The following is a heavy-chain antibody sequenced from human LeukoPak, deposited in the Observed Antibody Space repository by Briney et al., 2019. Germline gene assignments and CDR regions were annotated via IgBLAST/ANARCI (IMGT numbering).Heavy chain of an antibody. J-gene: IGHJ4*02. CDR3: ARGMNYGSFFDY. CDR2: IYSGGST. CDR1: GFTVSSNY. D-gene: IGHD1-7*01. V-gene: IGHV3-53*01. Sequence: GGSLRLSCAASGFTVSSNYMSWVRQAPGKGVEWVSVIYSGGSTYYADSVKGRFTISRDNSKNTLYLQMNSLRAEDTAVYYCARGMNYGSFFDYWGQGTLVTVSS.